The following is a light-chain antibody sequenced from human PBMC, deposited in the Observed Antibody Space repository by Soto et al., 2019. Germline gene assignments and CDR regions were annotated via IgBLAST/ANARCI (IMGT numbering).Light chain of an antibody. CDR2: AAS. CDR1: QSIPNY. CDR3: QQFYSTPST. J-gene: IGKJ2*01. V-gene: IGKV1-39*01. Sequence: DIQVTQSPSSLSASVGDTVTITCRASQSIPNYLNWYQQKPGRAPNLLIYAASTLQSGVPSRFSGSESGTDFTLTISSLQTEEFATYYCQQFYSTPSTFGQGTKLEIK.